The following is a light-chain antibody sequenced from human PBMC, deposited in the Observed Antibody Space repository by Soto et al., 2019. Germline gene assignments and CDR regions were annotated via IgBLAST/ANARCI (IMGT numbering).Light chain of an antibody. J-gene: IGLJ1*01. CDR2: EVS. V-gene: IGLV2-8*01. Sequence: QSALTQPPSASGSLGQSVTISCTGTSSDIGTYDYVSWYQQHPGRAPKLIIFEVSKRPSGVPDRFSGSKSGNTASLIVSGLQPDDEAEYHCTSYTGDDFIFVFGTGTKVTVL. CDR1: SSDIGTYDY. CDR3: TSYTGDDFIFV.